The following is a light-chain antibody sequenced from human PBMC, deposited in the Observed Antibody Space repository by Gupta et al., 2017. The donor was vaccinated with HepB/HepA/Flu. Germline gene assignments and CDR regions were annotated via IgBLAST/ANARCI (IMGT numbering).Light chain of an antibody. J-gene: IGKJ1*01. V-gene: IGKV2-28*01. Sequence: DVVMTQSPLSLTVTPGEPVSISCRSSQSLLHSNGYNYLDWYLQKPGQSPQVLIYLGSNRASGIPDRFSGSGSGTDFTLKIRRVEAEDVGIYYCMQALQTPWTFGQGTKVEIK. CDR2: LGS. CDR1: QSLLHSNGYNY. CDR3: MQALQTPWT.